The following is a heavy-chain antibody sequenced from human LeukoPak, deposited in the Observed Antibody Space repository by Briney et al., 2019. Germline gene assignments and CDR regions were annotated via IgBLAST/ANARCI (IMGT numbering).Heavy chain of an antibody. V-gene: IGHV4-59*08. CDR3: ARHIGFSSDWYEF. CDR1: GGSISNYY. CDR2: IYSSGNT. J-gene: IGHJ5*01. D-gene: IGHD6-19*01. Sequence: PSETLSLTCTVSGGSISNYYWSWIRQPPGKGLEWIAYIYSSGNTYYNPSPKSRVTISVDSSKNQFSLKLSSVTAADTAVYYCARHIGFSSDWYEFWGPGTLVTVSS.